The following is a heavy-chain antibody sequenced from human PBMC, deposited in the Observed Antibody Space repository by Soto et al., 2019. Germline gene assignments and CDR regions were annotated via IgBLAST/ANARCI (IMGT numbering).Heavy chain of an antibody. D-gene: IGHD3-22*01. CDR3: ARQTDSYYTFDAFDI. CDR1: GDSVSSNSAA. J-gene: IGHJ3*02. V-gene: IGHV6-1*01. Sequence: PSQTLSLICAISGDSVSSNSAAWNWLRQSPSRGLEWLGRTYYRSNWYHDYALSVKSRMTINPDTSKNQCSLQLNSVTPEDTAVYYCARQTDSYYTFDAFDIWGQGTMVTVSS. CDR2: TYYRSNWYH.